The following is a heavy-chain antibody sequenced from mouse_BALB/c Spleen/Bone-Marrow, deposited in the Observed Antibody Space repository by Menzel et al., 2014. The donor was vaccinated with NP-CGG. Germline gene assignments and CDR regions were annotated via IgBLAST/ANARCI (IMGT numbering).Heavy chain of an antibody. Sequence: DVKLVESGGGLVQPGGSLKLSCAASGFTFSSYGMSWVRQTPDKRLELVATINSNGGSTYYPDSVKGRLTISRDNAKNTLYLQMSSLKSEDTAMYYCARVWYFDYWGQGTSLTVSS. CDR2: INSNGGST. CDR1: GFTFSSYG. V-gene: IGHV5-6-3*01. CDR3: ARVWYFDY. J-gene: IGHJ2*03.